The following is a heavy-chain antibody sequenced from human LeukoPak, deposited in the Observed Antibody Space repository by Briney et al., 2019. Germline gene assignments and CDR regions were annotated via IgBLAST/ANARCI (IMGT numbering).Heavy chain of an antibody. CDR2: TYYRSKWYN. CDR1: GDSVSSNSAA. V-gene: IGHV6-1*01. CDR3: AREYYDILTGYYNFPGWDY. Sequence: SQTLSLTCAISGDSVSSNSAAWNWIRQSPSRGLEWLGRTYYRSKWYNDYAVSVKSRITINPDTSKNQFSLQLNSVTPEDTAVYYCAREYYDILTGYYNFPGWDYWGQGTLVTVSS. J-gene: IGHJ4*02. D-gene: IGHD3-9*01.